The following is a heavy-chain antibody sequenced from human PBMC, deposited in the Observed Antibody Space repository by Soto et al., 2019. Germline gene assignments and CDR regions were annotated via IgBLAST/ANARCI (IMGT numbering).Heavy chain of an antibody. CDR2: LNPIFGTA. V-gene: IGHV1-69*12. CDR1: GGNFSSYA. D-gene: IGHD5-18*01. J-gene: IGHJ4*02. CDR3: AGGVETAMDRVDY. Sequence: QVQLVQSGAEVKKPGSSVKGSCKAAGGNFSSYAISWVRHAHGQGLEWMGGLNPIFGTANYAQKFQGRVTITADASTRTAYMGLSSLRSEDPAVYYCAGGVETAMDRVDYWGQGTLVTVSS.